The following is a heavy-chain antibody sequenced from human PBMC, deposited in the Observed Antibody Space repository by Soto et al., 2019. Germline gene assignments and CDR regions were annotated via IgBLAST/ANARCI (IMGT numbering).Heavy chain of an antibody. J-gene: IGHJ4*02. CDR2: ISYDGSNK. CDR3: AKEITTTNVLPITDY. CDR1: GFTFSSYG. D-gene: IGHD3-10*01. Sequence: GRSLRLSCAASGFTFSSYGMHWVRQAPGKGLEWVAVISYDGSNKYYADSVKGRFTISRDNPKNTLYLQMNSLRAEDTAVYYCAKEITTTNVLPITDYWGQGT. V-gene: IGHV3-30*18.